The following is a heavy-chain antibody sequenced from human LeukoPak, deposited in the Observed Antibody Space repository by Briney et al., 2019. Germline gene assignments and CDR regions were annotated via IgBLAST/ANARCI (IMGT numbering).Heavy chain of an antibody. J-gene: IGHJ6*03. V-gene: IGHV4-61*02. CDR2: FYTSGST. Sequence: PSETLSLTCTVSGGSISSGTYYWSWIRQPAGKGLEWIGRFYTSGSTNYNPSLKSRVTISVDTSKNQFSLKLSSVTAADTAVYYCARAPMVRGVIRAYYMDVWVKGTTVIVSS. CDR1: GGSISSGTYY. CDR3: ARAPMVRGVIRAYYMDV. D-gene: IGHD3-10*01.